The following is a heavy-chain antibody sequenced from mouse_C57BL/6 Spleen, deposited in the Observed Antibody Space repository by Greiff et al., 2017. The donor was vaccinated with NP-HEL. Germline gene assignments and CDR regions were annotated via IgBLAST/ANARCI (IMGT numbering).Heavy chain of an antibody. Sequence: QVQLKEPGAELVKPGASVKMSCKASGYTFTSYWITWVKQRPGQGLEWIGDIYPGSGSTTYHEKFKSKATLTVDTSSSTAYMQLSSLTSEDSAVYYCAREPFAYWGQGTLVTVSA. CDR1: GYTFTSYW. CDR3: AREPFAY. J-gene: IGHJ3*01. V-gene: IGHV1-55*01. CDR2: IYPGSGST.